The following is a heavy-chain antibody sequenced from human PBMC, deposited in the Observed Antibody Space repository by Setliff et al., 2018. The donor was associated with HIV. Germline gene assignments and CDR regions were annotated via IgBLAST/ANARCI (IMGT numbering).Heavy chain of an antibody. CDR2: IYYSGST. CDR1: GGSISSGGFY. J-gene: IGHJ1*01. CDR3: ARGESTTWDLAEYFQH. Sequence: PSETLSLTCTVSGGSISSGGFYWTWIRQHPGKGLEWIGYIYYSGSTYFNPSLKSRIIISVDTSKNHFSLKLGFVTAADTAVYYCARGESTTWDLAEYFQHWGHGTLVTVSS. D-gene: IGHD2-2*01. V-gene: IGHV4-31*03.